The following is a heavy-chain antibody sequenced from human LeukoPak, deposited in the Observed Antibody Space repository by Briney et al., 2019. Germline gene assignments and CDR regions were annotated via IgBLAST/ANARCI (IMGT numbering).Heavy chain of an antibody. J-gene: IGHJ5*02. CDR3: ARHVGYSSGWYGGSGWFDP. CDR1: GGSFSGYY. V-gene: IGHV4-34*01. D-gene: IGHD6-19*01. Sequence: SETLFLTCAVYGGSFSGYYWSWIRQPPGKGLEWIGEINHSGSTNYNPSLKSRVTISVDTSKNQFSLKLSSVTAADTAVYYCARHVGYSSGWYGGSGWFDPWGQGTLVTVSS. CDR2: INHSGST.